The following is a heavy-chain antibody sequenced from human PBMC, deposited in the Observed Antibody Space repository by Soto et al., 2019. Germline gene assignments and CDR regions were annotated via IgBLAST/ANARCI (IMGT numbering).Heavy chain of an antibody. V-gene: IGHV3-23*01. CDR1: GFTFSSYA. J-gene: IGHJ3*02. CDR3: AKHSYPI. CDR2: ISGSGSST. Sequence: EVQLLESGGGLVQPGGSLRLSCAASGFTFSSYAMSWVRQAPGKGLEWVSAISGSGSSTDYADSVKGRFTISRDNSKNTVHLQMNSLSVEDTAVYYCAKHSYPIWGQGTMVTVSS.